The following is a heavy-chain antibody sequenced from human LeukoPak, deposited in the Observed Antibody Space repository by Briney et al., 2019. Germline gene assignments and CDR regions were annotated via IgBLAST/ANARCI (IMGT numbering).Heavy chain of an antibody. CDR1: GGSFSNSLYY. CDR3: ARVLRAASWRSYDY. D-gene: IGHD5-18*01. J-gene: IGHJ4*02. V-gene: IGHV4-61*01. Sequence: PSETLSLTCTVSGGSFSNSLYYWSWIRQPPGKGLEWIGYIYYNGDTNYNPSLKSRVIISIDTSSNQFSLRLNPMTAADTAVYYCARVLRAASWRSYDYWGQGSLVTVSS. CDR2: IYYNGDT.